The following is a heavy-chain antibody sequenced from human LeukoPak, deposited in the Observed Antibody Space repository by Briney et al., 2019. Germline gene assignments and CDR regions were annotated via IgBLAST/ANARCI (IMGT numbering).Heavy chain of an antibody. CDR1: GYTFTSYG. Sequence: ASVKVSCKASGYTFTSYGISWVRQAPGQGLEWMGWISAYNGNTNYAQKLQGRVTMTTDTSTSTAYMELRSLRSDDTAVYYCARDTPAMYSGSYYELDYWGQGTLVTVSS. V-gene: IGHV1-18*01. D-gene: IGHD1-26*01. CDR2: ISAYNGNT. CDR3: ARDTPAMYSGSYYELDY. J-gene: IGHJ4*02.